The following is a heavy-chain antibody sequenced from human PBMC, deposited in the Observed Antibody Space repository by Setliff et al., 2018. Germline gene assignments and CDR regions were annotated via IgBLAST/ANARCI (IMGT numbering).Heavy chain of an antibody. CDR3: ARVARVVLSRNAFDI. Sequence: PSETLSLTCTVSGGSISSSIYYWGWIRQPPGKGLEWIGSIYYSGSTYYNPSLKSRVTISVDTSKNQFSLKLSSVTAADTAVYYCARVARVVLSRNAFDIWGQGTMVTVSS. CDR2: IYYSGST. J-gene: IGHJ3*02. D-gene: IGHD2-2*01. V-gene: IGHV4-39*07. CDR1: GGSISSSIYY.